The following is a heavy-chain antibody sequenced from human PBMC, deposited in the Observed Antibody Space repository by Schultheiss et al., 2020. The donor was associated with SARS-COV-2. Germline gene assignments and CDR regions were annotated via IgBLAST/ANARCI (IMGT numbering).Heavy chain of an antibody. CDR1: GFTVSSNY. D-gene: IGHD6-19*01. CDR3: ARVVAQGLVYYYYYMDV. V-gene: IGHV3-53*04. Sequence: GGSLRLSCAASGFTVSSNYMSWVRQAPGEGLEWVSVIYSGGSTYYADSVKGRFTISRHNSKNTLYLQMNSLRAEDTAVYYCARVVAQGLVYYYYYMDVWGKGTTVTVSS. J-gene: IGHJ6*03. CDR2: IYSGGST.